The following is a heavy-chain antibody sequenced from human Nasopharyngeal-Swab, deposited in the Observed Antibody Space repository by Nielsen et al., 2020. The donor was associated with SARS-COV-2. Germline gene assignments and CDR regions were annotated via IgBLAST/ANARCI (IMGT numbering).Heavy chain of an antibody. Sequence: GRQAPGKGLLWVSRINTDGSSTPYADSVKGRFTISRDNAKNTLYLQMNSLRAEDTAVYYCARASYRGYYYMDVWGKGTPVTVSS. J-gene: IGHJ6*03. CDR3: ARASYRGYYYMDV. D-gene: IGHD1-26*01. V-gene: IGHV3-74*01. CDR2: INTDGSST.